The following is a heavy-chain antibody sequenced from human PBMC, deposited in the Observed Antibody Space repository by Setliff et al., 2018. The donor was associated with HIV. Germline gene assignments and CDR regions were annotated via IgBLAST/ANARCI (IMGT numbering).Heavy chain of an antibody. CDR2: FHYSGST. J-gene: IGHJ3*02. D-gene: IGHD6-19*01. Sequence: SETLSLTCTVSGGSISSTTYYWGWIRQPPGKGLEWIGSFHYSGSTSYSPSLKSRVAISVDTSKNQFSLKLNSVTAADTAVYYCAREVNAVADSDAFDIWGQGTRVTVSS. CDR3: AREVNAVADSDAFDI. CDR1: GGSISSTTYY. V-gene: IGHV4-39*07.